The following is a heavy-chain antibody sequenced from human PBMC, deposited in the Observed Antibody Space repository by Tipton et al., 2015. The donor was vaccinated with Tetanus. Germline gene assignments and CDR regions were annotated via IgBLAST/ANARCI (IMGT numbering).Heavy chain of an antibody. CDR3: ATGMTLDY. CDR2: ISSTSSYI. J-gene: IGHJ4*02. V-gene: IGHV3-21*01. D-gene: IGHD2-21*02. Sequence: SLRLSCAASGFTFSSHWMNWVRQAPGKGLEWLSSISSTSSYIYYADSVKGRFTVSRDNAKNSLSLQMKSLGDEDTAVYYCATGMTLDYWGQGTLVTVSS. CDR1: GFTFSSHW.